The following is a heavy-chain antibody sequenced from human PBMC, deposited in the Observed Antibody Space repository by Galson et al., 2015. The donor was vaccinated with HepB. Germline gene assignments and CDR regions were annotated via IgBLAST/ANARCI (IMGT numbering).Heavy chain of an antibody. CDR3: ARGSAAGTWFDS. CDR1: GFTFSSCS. Sequence: SLRLSCAGSGFTFSSCSMNWVRQTPGKGLEWVSSISHSSSFIYHADSLKGRFSISRDNAKKSVYLQMNSLGVEDTAVYYCARGSAAGTWFDSWGQGILVTVSS. CDR2: ISHSSSFI. V-gene: IGHV3-21*01. D-gene: IGHD6-25*01. J-gene: IGHJ5*01.